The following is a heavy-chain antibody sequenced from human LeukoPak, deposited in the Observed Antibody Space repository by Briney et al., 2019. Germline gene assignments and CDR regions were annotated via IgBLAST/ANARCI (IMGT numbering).Heavy chain of an antibody. Sequence: PGGSLRLSCAASGFTFSSYGMHWVRQAPGKGLEWVAVIWYDGSNKYCADSVKGRFTISRDNSKNTLYLQMNSLRAEDTAVYYCARDWDSSGSFDYWGQGTLVTVSS. CDR1: GFTFSSYG. CDR2: IWYDGSNK. J-gene: IGHJ4*02. D-gene: IGHD3-22*01. V-gene: IGHV3-33*01. CDR3: ARDWDSSGSFDY.